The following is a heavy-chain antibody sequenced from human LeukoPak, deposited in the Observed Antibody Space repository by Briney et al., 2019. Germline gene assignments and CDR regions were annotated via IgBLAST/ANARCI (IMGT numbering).Heavy chain of an antibody. J-gene: IGHJ4*02. CDR1: GYTFTGYY. CDR2: INPNSGGT. CDR3: ARSFGGGYYDSSGYYYDY. D-gene: IGHD3-22*01. V-gene: IGHV1-2*04. Sequence: ASVKVSCKASGYTFTGYYMHWVRQAPGQGLEWMGWINPNSGGTNYAQKFQGWVTMTRDTSISTAYMELSRLRSDDTAVYYCARSFGGGYYDSSGYYYDYWGQGTLVTVSS.